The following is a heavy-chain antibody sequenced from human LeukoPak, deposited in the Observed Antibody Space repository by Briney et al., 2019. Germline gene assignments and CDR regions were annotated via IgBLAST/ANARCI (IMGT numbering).Heavy chain of an antibody. Sequence: KPGASVKVSCKASGYTFTGYYMHWVRQAPGQGLEWMGRINPNSGGTNYAQKFQGRVTMTRDTSISTAYMELSRLRSDDTAVYYCARARRPGLHHDAFDIWGQGTMVTVSS. V-gene: IGHV1-2*06. CDR3: ARARRPGLHHDAFDI. CDR1: GYTFTGYY. J-gene: IGHJ3*02. CDR2: INPNSGGT.